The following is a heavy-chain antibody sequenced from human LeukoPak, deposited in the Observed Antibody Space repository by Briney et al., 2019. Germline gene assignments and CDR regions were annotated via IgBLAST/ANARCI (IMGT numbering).Heavy chain of an antibody. Sequence: SETLSLTCTVSGYSITSAYYWGWIRQPPGKGLEWIGSFFLKGSTYYNPSLKSRVTISVDTSKNQFSLTLSSVTAADTAVYYCARVGERGDYGDYWGQGTLVTVSS. J-gene: IGHJ4*02. CDR2: FFLKGST. CDR1: GYSITSAYY. V-gene: IGHV4-38-2*02. CDR3: ARVGERGDYGDY. D-gene: IGHD4-17*01.